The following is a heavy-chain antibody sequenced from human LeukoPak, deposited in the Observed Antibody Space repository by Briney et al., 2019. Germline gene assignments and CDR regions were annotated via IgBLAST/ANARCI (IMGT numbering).Heavy chain of an antibody. CDR3: ASRAGIAVADY. CDR2: IYRSGSA. D-gene: IGHD6-19*01. V-gene: IGHV4-4*02. CDR1: GGXISSTNW. J-gene: IGHJ4*02. Sequence: SETLSLTCAVSGGXISSTNWWSWVRQPPGKGMEWIGEIYRSGSANYNPSLKSRVTISVDKSKNHFSLKLSSVTAADTAVYYCASRAGIAVADYWGQGTLVTVSS.